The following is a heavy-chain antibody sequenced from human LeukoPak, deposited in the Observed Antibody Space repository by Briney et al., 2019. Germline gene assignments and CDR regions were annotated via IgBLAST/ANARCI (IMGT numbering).Heavy chain of an antibody. CDR3: ARGWEGYFDY. V-gene: IGHV3-21*01. D-gene: IGHD1-26*01. Sequence: PGGSLRLSCAASGFTFSSYSMNWVRQAPGKGLEWVSSISSSSSYIYYADSVKGRFTISRDNAKNTLYLQMNSLRAEDTAVYYCARGWEGYFDYWGQGTLVTVSS. CDR1: GFTFSSYS. J-gene: IGHJ4*02. CDR2: ISSSSSYI.